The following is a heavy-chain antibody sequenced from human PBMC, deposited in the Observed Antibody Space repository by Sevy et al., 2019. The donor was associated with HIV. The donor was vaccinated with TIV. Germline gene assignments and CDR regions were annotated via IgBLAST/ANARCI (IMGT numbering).Heavy chain of an antibody. CDR1: GYIFSDYY. Sequence: ASVKVSCKASGYIFSDYYILWVRQAPGQGLEWMAWINSDSGVTNYAQRFQGEVTVTRDTSLRTAYLELTNLKSNDTAIYYCARLTTQPTSDLYGLDVWGQGTTVTVSS. J-gene: IGHJ6*02. CDR3: ARLTTQPTSDLYGLDV. V-gene: IGHV1-2*02. CDR2: INSDSGVT. D-gene: IGHD4-17*01.